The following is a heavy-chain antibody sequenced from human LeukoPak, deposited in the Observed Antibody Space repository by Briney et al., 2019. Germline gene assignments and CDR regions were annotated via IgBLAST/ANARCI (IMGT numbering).Heavy chain of an antibody. D-gene: IGHD4-11*01. J-gene: IGHJ4*02. CDR3: AHSVALDYRSFDY. CDR2: IYWDGDS. CDR1: GFSISTHGVG. V-gene: IGHV2-5*02. Sequence: SGPTLVNPTQTLTLTCTFSGFSISTHGVGVGWIHQPPGKALEWLALIYWDGDSRYSPSLRSRLTITKDASKNQVVLTVTDVDPVDTATYFCAHSVALDYRSFDYWGQGTLVTVSS.